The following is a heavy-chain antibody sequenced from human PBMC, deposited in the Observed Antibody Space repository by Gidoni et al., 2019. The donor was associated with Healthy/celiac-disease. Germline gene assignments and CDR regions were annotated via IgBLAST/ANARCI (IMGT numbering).Heavy chain of an antibody. V-gene: IGHV4-38-2*02. Sequence: QVQLQESGPGLVKPSETLSLTCTVSGYSISSGYYWGWIRQPPGKGLELIGSIYHSGSTYYNPSLKSRVTISVDTSKNQFSLKLSSVTAADTAVYYCARVEMTPYYYGMDVWGQGTTVTVSS. CDR3: ARVEMTPYYYGMDV. CDR1: GYSISSGYY. D-gene: IGHD1-1*01. J-gene: IGHJ6*02. CDR2: IYHSGST.